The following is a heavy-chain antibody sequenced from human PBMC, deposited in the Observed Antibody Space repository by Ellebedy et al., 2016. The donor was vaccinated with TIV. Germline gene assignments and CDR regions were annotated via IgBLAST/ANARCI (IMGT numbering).Heavy chain of an antibody. CDR2: ISSSSRYI. V-gene: IGHV3-21*01. J-gene: IGHJ4*02. D-gene: IGHD3-10*01. CDR1: GFTFSSYS. CDR3: ARAPSGSSSHFDY. Sequence: GESLKISXAASGFTFSSYSMNWVRQAPGKGLEWVSYISSSSRYIYNADSVKGRFTISRDNAKNSLYLQMNSLRAEDTAVYYCARAPSGSSSHFDYWGQGTLVTVSS.